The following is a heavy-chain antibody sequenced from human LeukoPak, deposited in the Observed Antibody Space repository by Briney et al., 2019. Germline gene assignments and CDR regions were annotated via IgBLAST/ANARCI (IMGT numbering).Heavy chain of an antibody. Sequence: ASVKVSCKASGGTFSSYAISWVRQAPGQGLEWMGRIIPIFGTANYAQKFQGRVTITTDESTSTAYMELSSLRSEDTAVYYCASLYDILGPGGGDYWGQGTLVAVFS. V-gene: IGHV1-69*05. CDR2: IIPIFGTA. CDR3: ASLYDILGPGGGDY. CDR1: GGTFSSYA. J-gene: IGHJ4*02. D-gene: IGHD3-9*01.